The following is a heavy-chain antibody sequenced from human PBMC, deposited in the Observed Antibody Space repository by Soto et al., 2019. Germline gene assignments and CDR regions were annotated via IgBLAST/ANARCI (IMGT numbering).Heavy chain of an antibody. CDR2: IIPILGIA. J-gene: IGHJ3*02. CDR1: GGTFISYT. V-gene: IGHV1-69*08. Sequence: QVQLVQSGAEVKKPGSSVKVSCKASGGTFISYTISWVRQAPGQGLEWRGRIIPILGIANYAQKFQGRVTITADKSTSAAYMELSSLRSEDTAVYYCARDSHGGGYCSCGSCYSSGAFDIWGQGTMVTVSS. CDR3: ARDSHGGGYCSCGSCYSSGAFDI. D-gene: IGHD2-15*01.